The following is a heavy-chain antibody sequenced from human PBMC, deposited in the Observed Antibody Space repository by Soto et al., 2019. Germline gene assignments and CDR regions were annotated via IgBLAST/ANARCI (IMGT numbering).Heavy chain of an antibody. V-gene: IGHV4-34*01. Sequence: SETLSLTCAVYGGSFSGYYWSWIRQPPGKGLEWIGEINHSGSTNYNPSLKSRVTISVDTSKNQFSLKLSSVTAADTAVYYCARGGLKDYYGSGSYADWGQGTLVTVSS. CDR1: GGSFSGYY. CDR3: ARGGLKDYYGSGSYAD. CDR2: INHSGST. J-gene: IGHJ4*02. D-gene: IGHD3-10*01.